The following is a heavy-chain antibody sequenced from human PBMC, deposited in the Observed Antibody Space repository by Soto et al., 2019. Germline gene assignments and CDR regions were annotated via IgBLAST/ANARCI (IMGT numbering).Heavy chain of an antibody. D-gene: IGHD2-15*01. J-gene: IGHJ6*02. Sequence: GGSLRLFCAASGFTFSSYSMNWVRQAPGKGLEWVSSISSSSSYIYYADSVKGRFTISRENARNSMFLQMNSVTVGDTAVYYCARAYTGRLPRRADYYYALDVWGQGTRVTVSS. CDR1: GFTFSSYS. CDR2: ISSSSSYI. V-gene: IGHV3-21*01. CDR3: ARAYTGRLPRRADYYYALDV.